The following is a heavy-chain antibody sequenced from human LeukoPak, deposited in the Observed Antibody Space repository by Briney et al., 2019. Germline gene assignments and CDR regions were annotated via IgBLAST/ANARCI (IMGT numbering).Heavy chain of an antibody. CDR3: ARTIWFGGKEFDY. J-gene: IGHJ4*02. Sequence: PGGSLRLSCAASGFTFSSYWMSWVRQAPGKGLEWVANIKQDGSEKYYVDSVKGRFTISRDNAKNSLYLQMNSLRAEDTAVYYCARTIWFGGKEFDYWGQGALVTVSS. CDR1: GFTFSSYW. V-gene: IGHV3-7*01. CDR2: IKQDGSEK. D-gene: IGHD3-10*01.